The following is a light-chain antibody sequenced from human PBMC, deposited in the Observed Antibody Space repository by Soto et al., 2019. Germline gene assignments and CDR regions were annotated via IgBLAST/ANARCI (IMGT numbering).Light chain of an antibody. J-gene: IGLJ1*01. Sequence: SYELTQPPSVSVAPEKTATITCGGDNIGDKRVHWYRQKPGQAPVLLISYDSDRPSGIPERFSGSNSGNKATLTISSVKAGDEADYYCQVWDIMTDNYVFGGGTKLTVL. V-gene: IGLV3-21*04. CDR3: QVWDIMTDNYV. CDR1: NIGDKR. CDR2: YDS.